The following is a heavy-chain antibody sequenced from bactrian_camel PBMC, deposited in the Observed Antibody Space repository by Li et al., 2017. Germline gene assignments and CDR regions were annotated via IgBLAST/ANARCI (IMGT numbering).Heavy chain of an antibody. CDR2: IWSGKSPT. Sequence: VQLVESGGGSVQAGGSLRLSCQSSGDTSRSYCMGWVRQAPGKPREGIARIWSGKSPTYYADSVQGRFTISRDNAKITVYLQMNGLKPEDTAMYYCAADRWAGECTVDYYGMRYWGKGTQVTVS. D-gene: IGHD6*01. V-gene: IGHV3S6*01. J-gene: IGHJ7*01. CDR1: GDTSRSYC.